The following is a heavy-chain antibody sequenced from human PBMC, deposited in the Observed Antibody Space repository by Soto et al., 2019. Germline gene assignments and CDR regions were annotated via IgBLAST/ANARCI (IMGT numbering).Heavy chain of an antibody. Sequence: QVQLVESGGGVVQPGRSLRLSCAASGFTFSSYAMHWVRQAPGKGLEWVAVISYDGSNKYYADSVKGRFTISRDNSKNTLYLQMNSLRAEDTAVYYCAREVKENGDYGGAFDYWGQGTLVTVSS. J-gene: IGHJ4*02. CDR2: ISYDGSNK. CDR3: AREVKENGDYGGAFDY. CDR1: GFTFSSYA. D-gene: IGHD4-17*01. V-gene: IGHV3-30-3*01.